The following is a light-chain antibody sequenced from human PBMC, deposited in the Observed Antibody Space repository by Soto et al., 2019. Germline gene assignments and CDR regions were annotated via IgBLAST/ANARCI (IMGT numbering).Light chain of an antibody. CDR2: INYDGTH. Sequence: QLVLTQSPSASGSLGASVKLTCTLSSDYTTYAIAWHQQQSEKGPRFLMKINYDGTHSKGDGFFDRFSGSSSGAERHLTISSLQSEDAADYYCQSLGTGIQVFGGGTKLTVL. CDR3: QSLGTGIQV. CDR1: SDYTTYA. V-gene: IGLV4-69*01. J-gene: IGLJ3*02.